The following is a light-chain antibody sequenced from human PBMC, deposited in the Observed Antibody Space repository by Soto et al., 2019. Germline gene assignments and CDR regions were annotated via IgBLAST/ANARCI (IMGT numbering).Light chain of an antibody. J-gene: IGKJ1*01. Sequence: EIVLTQPAGTLSLSPGERVTLSRRASQSVSSNYLAWYQQKPGQAPRLLIYGASSRAAGIPDRFSGSGSGTDFTLTISRLEPEDFAVYYCHQYGDSLWTFGQGTKVDIK. V-gene: IGKV3-20*01. CDR2: GAS. CDR1: QSVSSNY. CDR3: HQYGDSLWT.